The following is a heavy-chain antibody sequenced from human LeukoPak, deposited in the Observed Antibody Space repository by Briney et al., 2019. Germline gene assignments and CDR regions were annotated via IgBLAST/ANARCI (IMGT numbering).Heavy chain of an antibody. CDR3: ARQRDYLFDY. V-gene: IGHV4-4*07. CDR2: IYSTGST. Sequence: PSETLSLTCTVSGDSIKGYYWSWIRQPARKGLEWIGRIYSTGSTQYNPSLKSRVTMSVDTSKNQFSLKLTSVTAADTALYYCARQRDYLFDYWGQGTLVTVSS. J-gene: IGHJ4*02. CDR1: GDSIKGYY. D-gene: IGHD4-11*01.